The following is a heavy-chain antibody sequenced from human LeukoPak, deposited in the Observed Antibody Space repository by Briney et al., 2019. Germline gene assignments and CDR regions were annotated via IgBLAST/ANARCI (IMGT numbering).Heavy chain of an antibody. CDR2: ITSSSTYI. CDR3: ARDRKVEPLPDK. V-gene: IGHV3-21*01. Sequence: GGSLRLSCAASGFTFNNYNMNWVRQAPGKGLEWVSSITSSSTYIYYADSVKGRFTISRDNAKNSLYLQLNSLRAEDTAVYYCARDRKVEPLPDKWGQGILVTVSS. D-gene: IGHD1-26*01. J-gene: IGHJ4*02. CDR1: GFTFNNYN.